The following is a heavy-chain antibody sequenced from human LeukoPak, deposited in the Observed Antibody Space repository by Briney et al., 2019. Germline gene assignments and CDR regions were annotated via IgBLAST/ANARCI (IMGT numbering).Heavy chain of an antibody. D-gene: IGHD6-13*01. Sequence: GASVKVSCKASGGTFSSYATSWVRQASGQGLEWMGGIIPIFGTANYAQKFQGRVTITADESTSTAYVELSSLRSEDTAVYYCARAGYSSSWFESYFDYWGQGTLVTVSS. CDR3: ARAGYSSSWFESYFDY. CDR2: IIPIFGTA. CDR1: GGTFSSYA. V-gene: IGHV1-69*13. J-gene: IGHJ4*02.